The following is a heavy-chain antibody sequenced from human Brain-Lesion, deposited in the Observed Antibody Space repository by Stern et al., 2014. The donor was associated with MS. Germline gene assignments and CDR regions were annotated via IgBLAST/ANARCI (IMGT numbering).Heavy chain of an antibody. Sequence: EVQLVESGGDLVQPGRSLRLSCAAFGFTFDDYAMHWVRQAPGQGLEWVAGISWNSGTIGYADSVKGRFTTSRDNANSSLYLQMNSLRPEDTALYYCARDITGSSAYFAYWGQGTLVTVSS. V-gene: IGHV3-9*01. CDR3: ARDITGSSAYFAY. CDR1: GFTFDDYA. D-gene: IGHD1-14*01. CDR2: ISWNSGTI. J-gene: IGHJ4*02.